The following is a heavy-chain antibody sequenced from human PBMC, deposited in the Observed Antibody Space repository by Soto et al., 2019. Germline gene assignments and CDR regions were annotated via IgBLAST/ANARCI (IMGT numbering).Heavy chain of an antibody. D-gene: IGHD6-13*01. CDR3: AKGIDSSSWYYFDY. V-gene: IGHV3-9*01. CDR2: ISWNSGSI. CDR1: GFTFDDYA. J-gene: IGHJ4*02. Sequence: GGSLRLSCAASGFTFDDYAMHWVRQAPGKGLEWVSGISWNSGSIGYADSVKGRFTISRDNAKNSLYLQMNSLRAEDTALYYCAKGIDSSSWYYFDYWGQGTLVTVSS.